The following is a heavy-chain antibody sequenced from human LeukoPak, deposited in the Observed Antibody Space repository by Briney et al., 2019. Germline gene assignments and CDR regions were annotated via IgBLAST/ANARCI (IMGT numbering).Heavy chain of an antibody. V-gene: IGHV4-59*08. CDR2: ISDSGST. J-gene: IGHJ6*03. Sequence: PSETLSLTCTVSGGSISSYYRSWTRQPPGKGLEWIGYISDSGSTNYNPSLKGRVTIFADTSKNQFSLRLSSVTAADTAVYFCARPVKGYIDSYHYMDVWGKGTTVTVSS. CDR3: ARPVKGYIDSYHYMDV. D-gene: IGHD5-18*01. CDR1: GGSISSYY.